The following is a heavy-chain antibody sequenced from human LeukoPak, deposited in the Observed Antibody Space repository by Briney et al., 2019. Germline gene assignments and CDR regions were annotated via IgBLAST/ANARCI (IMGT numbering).Heavy chain of an antibody. CDR1: GFTFRDYY. CDR2: ISSSGSTI. D-gene: IGHD5-18*01. CDR3: ARAGTLQLWYLGWFDP. Sequence: GGSLRLSCAASGFTFRDYYMSWIRQAPGKGLEWVSYISSSGSTIYYADSVKGRFTISRDNAKNSLYLQMNSLRAEDTAVYYCARAGTLQLWYLGWFDPWGQGTLVTVSS. J-gene: IGHJ5*02. V-gene: IGHV3-11*01.